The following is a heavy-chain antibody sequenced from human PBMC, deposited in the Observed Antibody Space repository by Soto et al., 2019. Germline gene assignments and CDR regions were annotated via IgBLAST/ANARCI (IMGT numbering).Heavy chain of an antibody. V-gene: IGHV4-30-2*01. Sequence: PSETLSLTCAVSGGSISRGAYSWSWIRQPPGKGLEWIGHIYHTGYTYYNPSLKSRVIISVDTSKNQFSLKLTSVTAADTAVYYCARDLDYGGSLDIWGQGTRVTVSS. J-gene: IGHJ3*02. D-gene: IGHD4-17*01. CDR2: IYHTGYT. CDR1: GGSISRGAYS. CDR3: ARDLDYGGSLDI.